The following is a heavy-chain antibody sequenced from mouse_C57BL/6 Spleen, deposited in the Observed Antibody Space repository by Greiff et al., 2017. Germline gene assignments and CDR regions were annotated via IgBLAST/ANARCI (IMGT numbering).Heavy chain of an antibody. CDR1: GYTFTSYT. D-gene: IGHD2-12*01. J-gene: IGHJ3*01. CDR3: AGCHDEAWFAY. Sequence: VKLQQSGAELARPGASVKMSCKASGYTFTSYTMHWVKQRPGQGLEWIGYINPSSGYTKYNQKFKDKATLTAYKSSSTAYMQRSSLTSEDSAVYYCAGCHDEAWFAYWGQGTLVTVSA. CDR2: INPSSGYT. V-gene: IGHV1-4*01.